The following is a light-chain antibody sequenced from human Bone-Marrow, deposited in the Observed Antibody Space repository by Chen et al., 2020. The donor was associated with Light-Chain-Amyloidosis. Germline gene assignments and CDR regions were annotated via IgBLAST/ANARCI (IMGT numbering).Light chain of an antibody. V-gene: IGKV3-20*01. CDR1: QTISSNY. Sequence: EIVLTQSPGTLSLSPGEGANLSCRASQTISSNYLTWYQQKFGQAPRLLIYGSSSRATGIPDRFTGSGSGTDFTLTIHRLEPEDFAMYYCQQYCTSPLTFGGGTKVEIK. J-gene: IGKJ4*01. CDR3: QQYCTSPLT. CDR2: GSS.